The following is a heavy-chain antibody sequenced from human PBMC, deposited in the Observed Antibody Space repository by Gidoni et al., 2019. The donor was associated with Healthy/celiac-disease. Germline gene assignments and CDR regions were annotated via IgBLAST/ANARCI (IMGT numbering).Heavy chain of an antibody. Sequence: QVQLVESGGGVVQPGRSLRLSCAAPVSTCSSYAMHWVRQAPGKGLGWVAVISYDGSNKYYADSVKGRFTISRDNSKNTLYLQMNSLRAEDTAVYYCARVGYDFWSGQFDYWGQGTMVTVSS. D-gene: IGHD3-3*01. CDR2: ISYDGSNK. CDR3: ARVGYDFWSGQFDY. J-gene: IGHJ4*02. CDR1: VSTCSSYA. V-gene: IGHV3-30-3*01.